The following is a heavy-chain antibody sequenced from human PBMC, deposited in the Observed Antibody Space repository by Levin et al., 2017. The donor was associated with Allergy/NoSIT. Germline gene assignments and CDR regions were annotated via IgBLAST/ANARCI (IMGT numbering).Heavy chain of an antibody. V-gene: IGHV3-23*01. CDR2: ISGSGGST. CDR1: GFTFSSYA. CDR3: AKDGSPGAIFGVLGRYYDDGMDG. Sequence: GGSLRLSCAASGFTFSSYAMSWVRQAPGKGLEWVSAISGSGGSTYYADSVKGRFTISRDNSKNTLYLQMNSLRAEDTAVYYCAKDGSPGAIFGVLGRYYDDGMDGWGQGTTVTVSS. J-gene: IGHJ6*02. D-gene: IGHD3-3*01.